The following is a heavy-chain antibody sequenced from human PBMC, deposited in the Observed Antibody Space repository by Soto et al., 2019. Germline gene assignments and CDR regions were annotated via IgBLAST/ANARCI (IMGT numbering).Heavy chain of an antibody. CDR1: GYTFTTHY. CDR2: INPSDGST. Sequence: ASVKVSCKASGYTFTTHYMHWVRQAPGQGLEWMGVINPSDGSTRYAQKFQGRVTMTRDTSTSTVYMDPSSLRSEDTAVYYCAPLGYCTNGVCYGPYYDMDVWGQGTPVTVSS. CDR3: APLGYCTNGVCYGPYYDMDV. V-gene: IGHV1-46*01. D-gene: IGHD2-8*01. J-gene: IGHJ6*02.